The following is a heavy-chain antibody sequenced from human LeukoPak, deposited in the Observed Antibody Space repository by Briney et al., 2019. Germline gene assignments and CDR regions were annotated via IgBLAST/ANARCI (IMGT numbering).Heavy chain of an antibody. J-gene: IGHJ4*02. CDR1: GYTFTGYY. CDR3: ARDPYGDYVYDY. D-gene: IGHD4-17*01. V-gene: IGHV1-2*02. CDR2: INPNSGGT. Sequence: ASVKVSCKASGYTFTGYYMHWVRQAPGQGLEWMGWINPNSGGTNYAQKFQGRVTMTRDTSISTAYMELSRLRSDDTAVYHCARDPYGDYVYDYWGQGTLVTVSS.